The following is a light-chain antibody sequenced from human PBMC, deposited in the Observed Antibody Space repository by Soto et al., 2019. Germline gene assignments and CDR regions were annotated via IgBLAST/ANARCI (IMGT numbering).Light chain of an antibody. J-gene: IGKJ3*01. CDR3: QQRSNWPLT. CDR2: DAS. V-gene: IGKV3-11*01. Sequence: EIVLTQSPATLSLSPGERATLSCRASQSVSSYLAWYQQKPGQAPRLLIYDASNRATGIPARFSGSGSGTDFTLTLSSLEHEDSAVYYTQQRSNWPLTFGPGTKVEIK. CDR1: QSVSSY.